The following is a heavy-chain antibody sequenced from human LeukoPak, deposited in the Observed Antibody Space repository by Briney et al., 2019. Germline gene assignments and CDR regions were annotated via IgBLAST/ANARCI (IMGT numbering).Heavy chain of an antibody. Sequence: GASRRLSCAASGFTFSSYAMTWVRQAPGNGLEWVSAISGSGGSTYYADSVKGRFTISRDNSKNALYLEMNSLRAEDTAVYYCAKDKGITGNIYDYWGQGTLVTVSS. CDR1: GFTFSSYA. CDR3: AKDKGITGNIYDY. J-gene: IGHJ4*01. D-gene: IGHD1-20*01. V-gene: IGHV3-23*01. CDR2: ISGSGGST.